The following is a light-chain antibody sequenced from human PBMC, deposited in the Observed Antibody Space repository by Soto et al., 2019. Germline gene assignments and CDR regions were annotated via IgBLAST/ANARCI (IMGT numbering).Light chain of an antibody. CDR2: GAS. CDR1: HNISSTY. CDR3: QHYGSSMYT. Sequence: EVVLTQSPGTLSLSPGEGATLSCRASHNISSTYLAWYQQKPGQAPRLLIYGASSRATGIPDRFSGSGSGTDFTLTVSRLEHEDFAVFYCQHYGSSMYTFGQGTRLDIK. J-gene: IGKJ2*01. V-gene: IGKV3-20*01.